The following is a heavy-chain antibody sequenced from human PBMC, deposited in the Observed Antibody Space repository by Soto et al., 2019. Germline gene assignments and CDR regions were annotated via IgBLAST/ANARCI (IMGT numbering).Heavy chain of an antibody. Sequence: QVQLQESGPGLVKPSQTLSITCTVSGGSISSVCYYWSWIRQHPGKGLEWIGYIYYSGSTYSNPSHKIRVTISIDTSTTQYTLTLDSGTAADTAVYYCARDCGYCFGWGSCLPWGQGTLVTVSS. CDR2: IYYSGST. J-gene: IGHJ5*02. CDR1: GGSISSVCYY. CDR3: ARDCGYCFGWGSCLP. V-gene: IGHV4-31*03. D-gene: IGHD5-18*01.